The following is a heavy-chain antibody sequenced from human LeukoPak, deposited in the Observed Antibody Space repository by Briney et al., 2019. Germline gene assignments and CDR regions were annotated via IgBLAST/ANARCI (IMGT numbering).Heavy chain of an antibody. Sequence: GESLKVSCKGSGYSFTNYWIGWVRQMPGKGLEWMGIISPDGSDTRYSPSFQGQVTISADKSITTAYLQWSSLKASDTAMYYCARLTSSWSFDYWGQGTLVSVSS. CDR1: GYSFTNYW. CDR2: ISPDGSDT. CDR3: ARLTSSWSFDY. V-gene: IGHV5-51*01. D-gene: IGHD6-13*01. J-gene: IGHJ4*02.